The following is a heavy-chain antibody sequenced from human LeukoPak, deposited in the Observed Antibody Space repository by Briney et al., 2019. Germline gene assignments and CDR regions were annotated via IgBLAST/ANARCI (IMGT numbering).Heavy chain of an antibody. CDR1: GGSISSYY. J-gene: IGHJ4*02. CDR2: IYSSGDT. Sequence: PSETLSLTCTVSGGSISSYYWDWIRQPAGKGLEWIGRIYSSGDTNYNPSLKSRVTMSVDTSKNQFSLRLSSLTAADTAVYYCARDVGSGGGTFPTYHSDFWGQGTLVTVSS. D-gene: IGHD3-10*01. V-gene: IGHV4-4*07. CDR3: ARDVGSGGGTFPTYHSDF.